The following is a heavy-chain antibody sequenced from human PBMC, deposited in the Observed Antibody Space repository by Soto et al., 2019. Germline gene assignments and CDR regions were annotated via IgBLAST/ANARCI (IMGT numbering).Heavy chain of an antibody. D-gene: IGHD6-19*01. CDR2: ISSSGSTI. CDR1: GFTFSDYY. J-gene: IGHJ3*02. CDR3: ARGKSSGWYRHAFDI. Sequence: QVQLVESGGGLVKPGGSLRLSCAASGFTFSDYYMSWIRQAPGKGLEWVSYISSSGSTIYYADSLKGRFTISRDHAKNPLYLQMNSLRAEDTAVYYCARGKSSGWYRHAFDIWGPGTMVTVSS. V-gene: IGHV3-11*01.